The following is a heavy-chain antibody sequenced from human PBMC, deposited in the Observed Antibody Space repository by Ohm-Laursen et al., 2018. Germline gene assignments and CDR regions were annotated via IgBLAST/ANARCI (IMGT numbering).Heavy chain of an antibody. CDR3: ARGRRYYGSGYGMDV. CDR2: IKEDGSEK. CDR1: GFTFSSYG. J-gene: IGHJ6*02. V-gene: IGHV3-7*01. D-gene: IGHD3-10*01. Sequence: GSLRLSCAASGFTFSSYGMHWVRQTPGKGLEWVANIKEDGSEKFYVDSVKGRFTISRDNAKNSLYLQMNSLRAEDTAVFYCARGRRYYGSGYGMDVWGQGTTVTVSS.